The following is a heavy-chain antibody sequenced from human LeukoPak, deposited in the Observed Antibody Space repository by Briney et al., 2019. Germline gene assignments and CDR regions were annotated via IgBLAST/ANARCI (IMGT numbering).Heavy chain of an antibody. Sequence: RPGGSLRLSCAASGFTFSSYWMSWVRQAPGKGLEWVANIKQDGSEKYYVDPVRGRFTISRDNAKNSLYLQMNSLRAEDTAVYYCARGVVAARNWFDPWGQGTLVTVSS. CDR1: GFTFSSYW. J-gene: IGHJ5*02. V-gene: IGHV3-7*01. CDR3: ARGVVAARNWFDP. CDR2: IKQDGSEK. D-gene: IGHD2-15*01.